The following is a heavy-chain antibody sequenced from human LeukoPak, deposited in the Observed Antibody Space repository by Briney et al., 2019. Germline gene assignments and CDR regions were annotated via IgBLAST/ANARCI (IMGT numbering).Heavy chain of an antibody. Sequence: ASVKVSCKASGYTFTSYGISWVRQAPGQGLEWMGWISAYNGNTNYAQKFQGRVTMTRNTSITTAYMELSSLRSEDTAVYYCARGFSYYYDSSGYLGPAFFDYWGQETLVTVSP. D-gene: IGHD3-22*01. CDR2: ISAYNGNT. V-gene: IGHV1-18*01. CDR1: GYTFTSYG. J-gene: IGHJ4*02. CDR3: ARGFSYYYDSSGYLGPAFFDY.